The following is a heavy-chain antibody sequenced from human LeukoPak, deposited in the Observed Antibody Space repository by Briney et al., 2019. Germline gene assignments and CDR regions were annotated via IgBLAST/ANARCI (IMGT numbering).Heavy chain of an antibody. Sequence: PGGSLRLSCAASGFTFSSYGMSWVRQAPGKGLEWVSAISGGGGSTYYADSVKGRFTISRDNSKNSVYLQMNSLRAEDTAVYYCARIWGSYRSGFDYWGQGTLVTVSS. V-gene: IGHV3-23*01. D-gene: IGHD3-16*02. J-gene: IGHJ4*02. CDR3: ARIWGSYRSGFDY. CDR2: ISGGGGST. CDR1: GFTFSSYG.